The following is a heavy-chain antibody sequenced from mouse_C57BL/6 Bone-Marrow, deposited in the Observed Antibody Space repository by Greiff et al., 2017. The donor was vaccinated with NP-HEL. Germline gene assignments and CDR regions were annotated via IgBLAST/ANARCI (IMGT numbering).Heavy chain of an antibody. CDR1: GYTFTNYW. CDR2: IYPGGGYT. V-gene: IGHV1-63*01. CDR3: ARTTMITTGKNWFAY. Sequence: QVQLQQSGAELVRPGTSVKMSCKASGYTFTNYWIGWAKQRPGHGLEWIGDIYPGGGYTNYNEKFKGKATLTADKSSSTAYMQLSSLTSEDSAVYYCARTTMITTGKNWFAYWGQGTLVTVSA. J-gene: IGHJ3*01. D-gene: IGHD2-4*01.